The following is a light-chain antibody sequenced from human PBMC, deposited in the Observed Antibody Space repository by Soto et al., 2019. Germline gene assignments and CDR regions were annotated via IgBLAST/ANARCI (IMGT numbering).Light chain of an antibody. J-gene: IGKJ5*01. CDR2: GAS. CDR3: QQYGSSPQPIT. Sequence: EIVLTQSPGTLSLSPGERATLSCRASQSVSSYYLAWYQQKPGQAPRLLIYGASSRATGIPDRFSGSGSGTDFTLTISRLEPEDFAVYYCQQYGSSPQPITFGQGTRLEIK. CDR1: QSVSSYY. V-gene: IGKV3-20*01.